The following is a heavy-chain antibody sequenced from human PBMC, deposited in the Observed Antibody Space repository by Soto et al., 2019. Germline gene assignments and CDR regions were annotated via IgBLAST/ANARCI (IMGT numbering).Heavy chain of an antibody. Sequence: GGSLRLSCAASGFTVSSNYMSWVRQAPGKGLEWVSVINSGGSTYYADSVQGRFTISRDNSKNTPYLQMNSLRAEDTAVYYCAGRYCTNGVCYTNYYYYIDVWGKGTTVTVSS. V-gene: IGHV3-53*01. CDR2: INSGGST. CDR3: AGRYCTNGVCYTNYYYYIDV. CDR1: GFTVSSNY. J-gene: IGHJ6*03. D-gene: IGHD2-8*01.